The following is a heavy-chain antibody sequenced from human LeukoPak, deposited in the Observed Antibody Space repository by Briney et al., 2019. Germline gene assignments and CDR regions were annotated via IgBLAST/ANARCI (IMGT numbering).Heavy chain of an antibody. CDR3: ARDRKRGYSGYDPNPYYYCDY. CDR2: INSDESST. V-gene: IGHV3-74*01. D-gene: IGHD5-12*01. Sequence: GGSLRLSCAASGFTFSSYWMHWVRQAPGKGLVWVSRINSDESSTNYADSVKGRFTISRDNAKNTLYLQMNSLRAEDTAVYYCARDRKRGYSGYDPNPYYYCDYWGQGTLVSVS. J-gene: IGHJ4*02. CDR1: GFTFSSYW.